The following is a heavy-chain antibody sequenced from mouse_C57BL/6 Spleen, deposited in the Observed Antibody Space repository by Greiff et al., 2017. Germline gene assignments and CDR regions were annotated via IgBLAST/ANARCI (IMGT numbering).Heavy chain of an antibody. J-gene: IGHJ4*01. D-gene: IGHD1-1*01. V-gene: IGHV1-63*01. CDR1: GYTFTNYW. CDR3: ARYPYYGSSYGYAMDY. Sequence: VQLQESGAELVRPGTSVKMSCKASGYTFTNYWIGWAKQRPGHGLEWIGDIYPGGGYTNYNEKFKGKATLTADKSSSTAYMQFSSLTSEDSAIYYCARYPYYGSSYGYAMDYWGQGTSVTVSS. CDR2: IYPGGGYT.